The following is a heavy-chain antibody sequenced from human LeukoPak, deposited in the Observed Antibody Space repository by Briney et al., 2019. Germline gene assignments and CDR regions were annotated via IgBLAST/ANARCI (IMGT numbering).Heavy chain of an antibody. Sequence: GSLRLSCTASGFTVSSNYMTWIRQPPGKGLEWIGEISHSGSTNYNPSLKSRVTISVDTSKNQFSLKLSSVTAADTAVYYCARGGGDYYDSSGYYFFDYWGQGTLVTVSS. D-gene: IGHD3-22*01. V-gene: IGHV4-34*01. J-gene: IGHJ4*02. CDR2: ISHSGST. CDR1: GFTVSSNY. CDR3: ARGGGDYYDSSGYYFFDY.